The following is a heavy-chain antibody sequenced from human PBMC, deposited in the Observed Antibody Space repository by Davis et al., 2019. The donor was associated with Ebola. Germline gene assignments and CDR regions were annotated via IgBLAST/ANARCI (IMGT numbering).Heavy chain of an antibody. V-gene: IGHV4-34*01. CDR2: INHSGST. CDR1: GFTFSSYS. D-gene: IGHD2-2*01. Sequence: MPGGSLRLSYAASGFTFSSYSMNWIRQFPGKGLEWIGEINHSGSTNYNPSLKSRVTASIDTSKNQFSLKLNSVTAADTAVYYCARGKPLGHIVLLPATSNYGMDVWGQGTTVTVSS. J-gene: IGHJ6*02. CDR3: ARGKPLGHIVLLPATSNYGMDV.